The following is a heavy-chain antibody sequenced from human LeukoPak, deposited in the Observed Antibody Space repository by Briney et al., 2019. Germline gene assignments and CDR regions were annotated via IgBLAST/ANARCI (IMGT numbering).Heavy chain of an antibody. CDR1: GGSISSYY. V-gene: IGHV4-38-2*02. D-gene: IGHD5-24*01. Sequence: SETLSLTCTVSGGSISSYYWGWTRQPPGKGLEWIGSIYHSGSTYYNPSLKSRVTISVDTSKNQFSLKLSSVTAADTAVYYCARLESLNFDYWGQGTLVTVSS. CDR3: ARLESLNFDY. CDR2: IYHSGST. J-gene: IGHJ4*02.